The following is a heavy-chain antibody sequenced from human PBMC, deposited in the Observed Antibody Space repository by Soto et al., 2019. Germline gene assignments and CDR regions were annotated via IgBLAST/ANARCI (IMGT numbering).Heavy chain of an antibody. J-gene: IGHJ6*02. CDR2: IDWDDDK. Sequence: SRPTLVNPTQTLTLTCSFSGLSLSTSGMCVSWIRQPPGKALEWLALIDWDDDKYYSTSLKTRLTISKGTSKNQVVLTMTNMDPVDTATYYCARIRSNCGSYYYGMDVWGQGTRVTVSS. D-gene: IGHD7-27*01. CDR1: GLSLSTSGMC. CDR3: ARIRSNCGSYYYGMDV. V-gene: IGHV2-70*01.